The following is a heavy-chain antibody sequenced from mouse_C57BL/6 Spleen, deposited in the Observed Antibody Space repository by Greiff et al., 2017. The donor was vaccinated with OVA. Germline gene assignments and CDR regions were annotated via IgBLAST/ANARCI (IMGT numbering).Heavy chain of an antibody. D-gene: IGHD2-4*01. CDR3: ARFDYGTFAY. V-gene: IGHV1-18*01. J-gene: IGHJ3*01. CDR2: INPNNGGT. CDR1: GYTFTDYN. Sequence: EVHLVESGPELVKPGASVKIPCKASGYTFTDYNMDWVKQSHGKSLEWIGDINPNNGGTIYNQKFKGKATLTVDKSSSTAYMELRSLTSEDTAVYYCARFDYGTFAYWGQGTLVTVSA.